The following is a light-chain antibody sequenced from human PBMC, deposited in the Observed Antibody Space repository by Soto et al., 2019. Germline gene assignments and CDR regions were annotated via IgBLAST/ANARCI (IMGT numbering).Light chain of an antibody. J-gene: IGKJ1*01. CDR3: QQYKNWWT. CDR2: GAS. V-gene: IGKV3-15*01. CDR1: QSVSSS. Sequence: EIVMTQSPATLSVSPGERATLSCRASQSVSSSLAWYQQKPGQAPRLLIYGASTRATGIPARFSGSGSGTEFTLTISSLQSEDFAVYYCQQYKNWWTFGQGTKVEIK.